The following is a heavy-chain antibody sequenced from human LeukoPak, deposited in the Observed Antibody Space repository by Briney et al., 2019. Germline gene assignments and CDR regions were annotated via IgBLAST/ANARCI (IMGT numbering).Heavy chain of an antibody. D-gene: IGHD3-22*01. CDR1: GFTLTSYA. Sequence: GGSLRLSCAASGFTLTSYAMGWVRQAPGKGLEWVSVISGSGSTTYYADSVKGRFTISRDNSKNTLYLQMNSLRAEDAAVYYCAKRGGYGYFDYWGQGTLVTVSS. J-gene: IGHJ4*02. CDR3: AKRGGYGYFDY. CDR2: ISGSGSTT. V-gene: IGHV3-23*01.